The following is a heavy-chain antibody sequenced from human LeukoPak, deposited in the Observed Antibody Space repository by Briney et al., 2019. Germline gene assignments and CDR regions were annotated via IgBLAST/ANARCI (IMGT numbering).Heavy chain of an antibody. J-gene: IGHJ5*02. D-gene: IGHD6-19*01. CDR1: KFTFSSYC. V-gene: IGHV3-7*01. CDR3: TRLQIAVAGPNWFDP. CDR2: IKQDGSVQ. Sequence: QAGGSLRLSCAASKFTFSSYCMSWVRQAPGKGLEWVANIKQDGSVQFYMDSLKGRFSVSRDNAKNSLYLQINGLRVEDTAVYYCTRLQIAVAGPNWFDPWGQGTLVTVSS.